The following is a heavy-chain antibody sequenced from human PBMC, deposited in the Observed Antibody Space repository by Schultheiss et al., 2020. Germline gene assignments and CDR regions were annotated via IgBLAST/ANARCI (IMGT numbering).Heavy chain of an antibody. CDR1: GGSVSSSNW. Sequence: SETLSLTCAVSGGSVSSSNWWSWVRQPPGKGLEWIGYIYYSGSSYYNPSLKRRVTISVDTSKNQFSLKLSSVTAADTAVYYCARYRTLSGYDRPGFEYWGQGTLVTVSS. V-gene: IGHV4-4*02. D-gene: IGHD5-12*01. CDR3: ARYRTLSGYDRPGFEY. CDR2: IYYSGSS. J-gene: IGHJ4*02.